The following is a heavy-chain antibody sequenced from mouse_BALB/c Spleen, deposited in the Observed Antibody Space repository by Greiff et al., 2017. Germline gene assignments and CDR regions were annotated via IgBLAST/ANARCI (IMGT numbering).Heavy chain of an antibody. Sequence: VQLQQSGTVLARPGASVKMSCKASGYTFTSYWMHWVKQRPGQGLEWIGAIYPGNSDTSYNQKFKGKAKLTAVTSTSTAYMELSSLTNEDSAVYYCTRLDGYSSWFAYWGQGTLVTVSA. J-gene: IGHJ3*01. V-gene: IGHV1-5*01. CDR1: GYTFTSYW. D-gene: IGHD2-3*01. CDR3: TRLDGYSSWFAY. CDR2: IYPGNSDT.